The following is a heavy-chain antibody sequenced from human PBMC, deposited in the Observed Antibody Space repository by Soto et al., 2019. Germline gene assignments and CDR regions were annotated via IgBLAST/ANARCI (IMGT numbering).Heavy chain of an antibody. J-gene: IGHJ5*02. CDR3: AKNYGGNSVGFALDP. V-gene: IGHV3-30*18. CDR1: GFTFSSYG. CDR2: ISYDGSNK. D-gene: IGHD4-17*01. Sequence: GGPLRLSCAASGFTFSSYGMHWVRQAPGKGLEWVAVISYDGSNKYYADSVKGRFTISRDNSKNTLYLQMNSLRAEDTAVYYCAKNYGGNSVGFALDPWGQGTLVTVSS.